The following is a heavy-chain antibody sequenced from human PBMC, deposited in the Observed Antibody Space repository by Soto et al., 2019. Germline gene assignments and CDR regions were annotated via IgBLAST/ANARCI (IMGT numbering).Heavy chain of an antibody. CDR3: ARYCSSTSCYAGIYYYGMDV. CDR2: ISGSGDSR. J-gene: IGHJ6*02. CDR1: GFTFSNYA. Sequence: TGGSLRLSCAASGFTFSNYAMSWVRQAPGKGLEWVSVISGSGDSRYNADSVKGRFTISRDNSKNTLYLQMNSLRAEDTAVYYCARYCSSTSCYAGIYYYGMDVWGQGTTVTVSS. V-gene: IGHV3-23*01. D-gene: IGHD2-2*01.